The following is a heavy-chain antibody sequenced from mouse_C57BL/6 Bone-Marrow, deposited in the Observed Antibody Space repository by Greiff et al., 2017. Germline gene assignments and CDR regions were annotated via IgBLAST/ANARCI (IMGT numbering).Heavy chain of an antibody. D-gene: IGHD1-1*01. CDR1: GFNIKDDY. CDR2: IDPENGDT. J-gene: IGHJ4*01. V-gene: IGHV14-4*01. Sequence: VQLQQSGAELVRPGASVKLSCTASGFNIKDDYMHWVKQRPEQGLEWIGWIDPENGDTEYASKFQGKATITADTSSNTAYLQLSSLTSEDTAVYYCTTLVYGSYYYAMDYWGQGTSVTVSS. CDR3: TTLVYGSYYYAMDY.